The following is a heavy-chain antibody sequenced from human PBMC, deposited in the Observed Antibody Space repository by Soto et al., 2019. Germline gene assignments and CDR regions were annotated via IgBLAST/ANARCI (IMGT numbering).Heavy chain of an antibody. Sequence: EVQLLESGGGLVQPGGSLRLSCAASGFTFSSYAMSWVRQAPGKGLEWVSAVSGSGGSTYYADSVKGRFTISRDNSKNTLYLQMNSLRAEDTAVYYCARDIVLVVYASTKANAFDIWGQGTMVTVSS. D-gene: IGHD2-8*01. CDR3: ARDIVLVVYASTKANAFDI. CDR1: GFTFSSYA. J-gene: IGHJ3*02. CDR2: VSGSGGST. V-gene: IGHV3-23*01.